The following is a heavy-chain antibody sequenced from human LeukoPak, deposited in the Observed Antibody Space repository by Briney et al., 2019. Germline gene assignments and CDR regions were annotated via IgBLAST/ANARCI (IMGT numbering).Heavy chain of an antibody. D-gene: IGHD1-7*01. V-gene: IGHV4-34*01. CDR2: IDHRGDT. CDR1: GESFNRYY. J-gene: IGHJ4*03. CDR3: ARGPTISGTGYFDY. Sequence: SETLSLTCAVYGESFNRYYWSWIRQSPGKGLEWIAEIDHRGDTNYNPSVKGRVIISIDTSKNQFSLKVKSVTATDTAVYYCARGPTISGTGYFDYWGPGTLVTVSS.